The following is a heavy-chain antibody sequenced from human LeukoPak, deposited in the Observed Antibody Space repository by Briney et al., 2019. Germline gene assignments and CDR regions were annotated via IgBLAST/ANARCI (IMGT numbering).Heavy chain of an antibody. CDR1: GFSISDYW. J-gene: IGHJ4*01. CDR3: ASRESSMSRSH. D-gene: IGHD2/OR15-2a*01. V-gene: IGHV3-7*01. CDR2: INEDGTIQ. Sequence: GGSLRLSCAASGFSISDYWMNWVRLVPGRGLEWVANINEDGTIQDYVASVRGRFTISRSNAKNSLYLQMNSLGAEDTAVYYCASRESSMSRSHWGHGTLVTVSS.